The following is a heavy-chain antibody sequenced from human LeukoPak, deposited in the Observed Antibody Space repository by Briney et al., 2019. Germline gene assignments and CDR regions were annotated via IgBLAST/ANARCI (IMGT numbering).Heavy chain of an antibody. J-gene: IGHJ4*02. CDR2: IKSKTDGGTT. V-gene: IGHV3-15*01. CDR1: GFTFSDYY. CDR3: TFTEWELLGDYFDY. Sequence: GGSLRLSCAASGFTFSDYYMSWIRQAPGKGLEWVGRIKSKTDGGTTDYAAPVKGRFTISRDDSKNTLYLQMNSLKTEDTAVYYCTFTEWELLGDYFDYWGQGTLVTVSS. D-gene: IGHD1-26*01.